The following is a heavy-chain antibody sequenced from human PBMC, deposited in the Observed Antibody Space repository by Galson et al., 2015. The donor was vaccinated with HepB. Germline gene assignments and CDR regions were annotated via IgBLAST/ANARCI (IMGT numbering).Heavy chain of an antibody. Sequence: IFGTANYAQKFQGRVTITADKSTSTAYMELSSLRSEDTAVYYCARTGADYYGSGSYYNPLNYWGQGTLVTVSS. CDR2: IFGTA. V-gene: IGHV1-69*06. J-gene: IGHJ4*02. CDR3: ARTGADYYGSGSYYNPLNY. D-gene: IGHD3-10*01.